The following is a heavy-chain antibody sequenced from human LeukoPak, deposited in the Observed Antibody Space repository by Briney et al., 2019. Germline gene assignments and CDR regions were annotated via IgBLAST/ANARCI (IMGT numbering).Heavy chain of an antibody. J-gene: IGHJ5*02. D-gene: IGHD2-2*01. V-gene: IGHV1-69*06. CDR1: GGTFSSYA. CDR2: IIPIFGTA. Sequence: SVKVSCKASGGTFSSYAISWVRQAPGQGLEWMGRIIPIFGTANYAQKFQGRVTTTADKSTSTAYMELSSLRSEDTAVYYCARGGSTPFDPWGQGTLVTVSS. CDR3: ARGGSTPFDP.